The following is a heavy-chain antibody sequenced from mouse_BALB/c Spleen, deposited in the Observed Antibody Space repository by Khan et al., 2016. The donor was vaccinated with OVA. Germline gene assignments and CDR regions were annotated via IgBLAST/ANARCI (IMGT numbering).Heavy chain of an antibody. V-gene: IGHV2-9*02. CDR2: IWAGGST. J-gene: IGHJ4*01. Sequence: QVQLKESGPGLVAPSQSLSITCTVSGFSLINYGVHWVRQPPGKGLEWRGRIWAGGSTNYNSALMSRLSISKDNSKNQVLLKMNSLQADDTAMYYCAGETAYYGNYEAMDYWGQGTSVTVSS. CDR3: AGETAYYGNYEAMDY. CDR1: GFSLINYG. D-gene: IGHD2-10*01.